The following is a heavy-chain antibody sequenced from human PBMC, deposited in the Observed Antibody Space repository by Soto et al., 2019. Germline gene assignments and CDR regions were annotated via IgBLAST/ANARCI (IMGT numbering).Heavy chain of an antibody. J-gene: IGHJ3*02. CDR2: IRSKAYGGTT. D-gene: IGHD3-10*01. CDR3: TRAPLVRGVIIWYDAFDI. CDR1: GFTFGDYA. V-gene: IGHV3-49*04. Sequence: PGGSLRLSCTASGFTFGDYAMSWVRQAPGKGLEWVGFIRSKAYGGTTEYAASVEGRFTISRDDSKSIAYLQMNSLKTEDTAVYYCTRAPLVRGVIIWYDAFDIWGQGTMVTVSS.